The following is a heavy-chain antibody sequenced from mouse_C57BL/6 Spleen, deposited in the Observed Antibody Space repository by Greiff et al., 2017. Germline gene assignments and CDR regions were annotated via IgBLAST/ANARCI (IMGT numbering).Heavy chain of an antibody. D-gene: IGHD1-1*01. CDR1: GYTFTSYG. J-gene: IGHJ1*03. CDR3: ARERNYYGSSHWYFDV. V-gene: IGHV1-81*01. CDR2: IYPRSGNT. Sequence: VQLQQSGAELARPGASVKLSCKASGYTFTSYGISWVKQRPGQGLEWIGEIYPRSGNTYYNEKFKGKATLTADKSSSTAYMELRSLTSEDPAVYFCARERNYYGSSHWYFDVWGTGTTVTVSS.